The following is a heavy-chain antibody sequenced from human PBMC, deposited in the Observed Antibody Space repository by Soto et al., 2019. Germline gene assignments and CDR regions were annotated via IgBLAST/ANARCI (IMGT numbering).Heavy chain of an antibody. J-gene: IGHJ2*01. CDR2: ISAYNGNT. CDR3: ARLPQLVPSHWYFDL. D-gene: IGHD6-13*01. Sequence: QVQLVQSGAEVKKPGASVKVSCKASGYTFTSYGISWVREAPGQGLEWMGWISAYNGNTNYAQKLQGRVTMTTDTSTSTAYMELRSLRSDDTAVYYCARLPQLVPSHWYFDLWGRGTLVTVSS. CDR1: GYTFTSYG. V-gene: IGHV1-18*01.